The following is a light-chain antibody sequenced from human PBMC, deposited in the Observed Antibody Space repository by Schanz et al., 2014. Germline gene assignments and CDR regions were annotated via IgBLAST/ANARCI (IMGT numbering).Light chain of an antibody. Sequence: EIVLTQSPGTLSLSPGERATLSCRASQSVSSGYLAWYQQKPGQPPRLLIYGASTRATGIPVRFSGSGSGTEFTLTISSLQSEDLAVYYCQQYNDWPPWTFGQGTKVEIK. V-gene: IGKV3-15*01. CDR2: GAS. CDR1: QSVSSGY. CDR3: QQYNDWPPWT. J-gene: IGKJ1*01.